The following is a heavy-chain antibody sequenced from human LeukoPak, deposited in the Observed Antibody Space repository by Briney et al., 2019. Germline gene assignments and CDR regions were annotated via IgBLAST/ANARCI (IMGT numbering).Heavy chain of an antibody. Sequence: GGSLRLSCAASGFTFSSYWMHWVRQAPGKGLEWVSYISSSGSTIYYADSVKGRFTISRDNAKNSLYLQMNSLRAEDTAVYYCARARSYYDYVWGSSPGDYWGQGTLVTVSS. CDR2: ISSSGSTI. CDR1: GFTFSSYW. J-gene: IGHJ4*02. V-gene: IGHV3-48*04. CDR3: ARARSYYDYVWGSSPGDY. D-gene: IGHD3-16*01.